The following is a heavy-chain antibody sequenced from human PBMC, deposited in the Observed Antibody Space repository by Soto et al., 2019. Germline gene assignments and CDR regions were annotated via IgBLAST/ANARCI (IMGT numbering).Heavy chain of an antibody. V-gene: IGHV1-2*02. CDR2: INPNGGGT. Sequence: QVQLVQSGAEVKKPGASVKVSCKASGYIFPDYYVHWVRQAPGEGLEWMGRINPNGGGTNYAQKFQGRVTVTRDTPTSTAYMELSRLTSDDTAVYYCARSLTEGYCTITGCYTRPLYGMDVWGQGTTVTVSS. J-gene: IGHJ6*02. CDR1: GYIFPDYY. CDR3: ARSLTEGYCTITGCYTRPLYGMDV. D-gene: IGHD2-2*02.